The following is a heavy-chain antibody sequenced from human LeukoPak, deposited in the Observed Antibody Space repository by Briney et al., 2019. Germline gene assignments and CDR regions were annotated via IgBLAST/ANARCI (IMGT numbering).Heavy chain of an antibody. D-gene: IGHD6-13*01. CDR3: ARHVYSSSWFDC. V-gene: IGHV4-39*01. CDR1: GGSISSNSYS. CDR2: VYYSGST. J-gene: IGHJ4*02. Sequence: SETLSLTCTVSGGSISSNSYSWDWIRQPPGKGLEWIVSVYYSGSTYYNPSLKSRVTIYADTSKNQFSLKLSSVTAADTAVYYCARHVYSSSWFDCWGQGTLVTVSS.